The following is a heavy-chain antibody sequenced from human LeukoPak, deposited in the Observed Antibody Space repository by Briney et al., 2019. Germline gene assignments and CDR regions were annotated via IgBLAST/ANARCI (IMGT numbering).Heavy chain of an antibody. V-gene: IGHV4-39*01. D-gene: IGHD2-15*01. CDR2: IYYSGST. Sequence: SETLSLTCTVSGGSISSSSYYWGWIRQPPGKGLEWIGSIYYSGSTYYNPSLKSRVTISVDTSKNQFSLKLSSVTAADTAVYYCARHARRYNWFDPWGQGTLVTVAS. J-gene: IGHJ5*02. CDR1: GGSISSSSYY. CDR3: ARHARRYNWFDP.